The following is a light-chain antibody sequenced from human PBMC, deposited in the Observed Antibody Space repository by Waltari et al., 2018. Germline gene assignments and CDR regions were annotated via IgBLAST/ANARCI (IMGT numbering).Light chain of an antibody. V-gene: IGKV3-20*01. CDR2: DAS. Sequence: EIVLTQSPGTLPLSPGARATLSCRASQSVRKYLAWYQQRPGQAPRPLIYDASTRATGIPARFSGSGFGTAFSLTISRLEPEDFAVYYCQKYESLPATFGQGTKVEIK. CDR1: QSVRKY. CDR3: QKYESLPAT. J-gene: IGKJ1*01.